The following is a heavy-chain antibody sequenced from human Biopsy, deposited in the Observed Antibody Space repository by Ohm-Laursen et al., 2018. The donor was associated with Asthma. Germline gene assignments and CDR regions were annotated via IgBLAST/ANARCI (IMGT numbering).Heavy chain of an antibody. Sequence: QTLPLTCAVSGGSISRGGYSWSCIRQPPVKGLEWIGYIYHSGSTYYNPSLKSRVTISVDRSKNQFSQKLSSVTAADTAVYYCARVKDGYNFDYWGQGTLVNVSS. CDR3: ARVKDGYNFDY. CDR2: IYHSGST. CDR1: GGSISRGGYS. J-gene: IGHJ4*02. D-gene: IGHD5-24*01. V-gene: IGHV4-30-2*01.